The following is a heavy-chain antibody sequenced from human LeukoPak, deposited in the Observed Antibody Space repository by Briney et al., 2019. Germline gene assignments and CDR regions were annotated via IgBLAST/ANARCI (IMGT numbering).Heavy chain of an antibody. Sequence: GGSLRLSCAASGFTVSSNYMNWVRQAPGKGLEWVSVIYSGGTTYYADSVKGRFTISRDNSKNTLYLQMGSLRAEDMAVYYCAREGTWEPLDYWGQGTLVTVSS. D-gene: IGHD1-26*01. J-gene: IGHJ4*02. V-gene: IGHV3-66*01. CDR1: GFTVSSNY. CDR3: AREGTWEPLDY. CDR2: IYSGGTT.